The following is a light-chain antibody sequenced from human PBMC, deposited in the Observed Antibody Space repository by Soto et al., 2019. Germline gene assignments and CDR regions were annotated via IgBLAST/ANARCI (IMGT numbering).Light chain of an antibody. CDR1: SSDIGSYEY. CDR3: CSFSGTSTLYV. V-gene: IGLV2-11*01. J-gene: IGLJ1*01. CDR2: DVS. Sequence: QSVLTQPRSVCGSPGQPVTISCTGTSSDIGSYEYVSWYQQHPGKAPRLMIYDVSKRASGVPDRFSGSRSGNTASLTISGLQAEDEGDYYCCSFSGTSTLYVFGTGTKVTVL.